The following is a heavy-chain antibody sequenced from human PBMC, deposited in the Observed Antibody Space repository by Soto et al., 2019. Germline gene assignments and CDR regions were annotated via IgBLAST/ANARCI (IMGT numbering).Heavy chain of an antibody. CDR2: ISSSSSYI. J-gene: IGHJ4*02. CDR3: AREDNWNYLPNY. CDR1: GFIFSSCA. V-gene: IGHV3-21*01. D-gene: IGHD1-7*01. Sequence: GSLRLSCSASGFIFSSCAMNWVRQAPGKGLEWVSSISSSSSYIYYADSVKGRFTISRDNAKNSLYLQMNSLRAEDTAVYYCAREDNWNYLPNYWGQGTLVTVSS.